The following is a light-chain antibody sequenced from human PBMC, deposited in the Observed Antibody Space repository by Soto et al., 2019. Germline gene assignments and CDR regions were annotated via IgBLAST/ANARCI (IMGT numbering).Light chain of an antibody. V-gene: IGLV1-44*01. Sequence: QSVLTQPPSASGTPGQRVSISCSGSRSNIGSNTVNWYQHLPGTAPRLLIYSNDQRPSGVPDRFSASKSGASASLAIIGLQSEDEADYYCAAWDDSLNGVLFGGGTKVTGL. CDR2: SND. J-gene: IGLJ3*02. CDR1: RSNIGSNT. CDR3: AAWDDSLNGVL.